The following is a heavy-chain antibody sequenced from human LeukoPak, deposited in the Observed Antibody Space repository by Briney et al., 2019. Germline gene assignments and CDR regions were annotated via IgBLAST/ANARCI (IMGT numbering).Heavy chain of an antibody. D-gene: IGHD2-2*01. CDR3: ARVPRYCSSTSCPPDAFDI. CDR1: GFTFSSYS. J-gene: IGHJ3*02. Sequence: PGGSLRLSCAASGFTFSSYSMNWVRQAPGKGLEWVSYISSSSSTIYYADSGKGRLTISRGNAKTSLYLQMNSLKAEDTAVYYCARVPRYCSSTSCPPDAFDIWGQGTMVTVSS. V-gene: IGHV3-48*01. CDR2: ISSSSSTI.